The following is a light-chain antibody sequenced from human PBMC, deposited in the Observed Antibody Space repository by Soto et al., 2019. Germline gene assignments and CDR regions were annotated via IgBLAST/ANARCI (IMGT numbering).Light chain of an antibody. Sequence: IQLTQSPSSLSASVGDRVSITCRASQDIKTYLAWYQQKQGKAPKLLISGTFTLQSGVPSRFTGSGSGTDFTLTISRLQPEDFATYYWQHLNNYPPFTFGPGTKVDLE. J-gene: IGKJ3*01. CDR3: QHLNNYPPFT. CDR1: QDIKTY. CDR2: GTF. V-gene: IGKV1-9*01.